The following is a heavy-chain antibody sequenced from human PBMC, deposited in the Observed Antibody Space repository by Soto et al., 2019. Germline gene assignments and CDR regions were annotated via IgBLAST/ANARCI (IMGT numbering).Heavy chain of an antibody. CDR2: ISYDGSNK. J-gene: IGHJ6*02. D-gene: IGHD3-3*01. CDR1: GFTFSSYA. Sequence: GGSLRLSCAASGFTFSSYAMHWVRQAPGKGLEWVAVISYDGSNKYYADSVKGRFTISRDNSKNTLYLQMNSLRAEDTAVYYCARDEYYDFWSGPIGGDYYYYGMDVWGQGTTVTVSS. CDR3: ARDEYYDFWSGPIGGDYYYYGMDV. V-gene: IGHV3-30-3*01.